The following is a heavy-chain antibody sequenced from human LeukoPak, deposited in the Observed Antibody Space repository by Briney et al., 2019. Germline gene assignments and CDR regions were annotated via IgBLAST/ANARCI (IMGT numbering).Heavy chain of an antibody. CDR2: ITGSTRTT. J-gene: IGHJ4*02. CDR3: AKDGDWAFDH. D-gene: IGHD2-21*02. Sequence: GGSLRLSCAASGFPFSSCGMNWVCQAPGQGLEWVSAITGSTRTTYYADSVKGRFFISRDNSKNTLSLQMNSLRVEDTAVYYCAKDGDWAFDHWAQGTLVSVSS. V-gene: IGHV3-23*01. CDR1: GFPFSSCG.